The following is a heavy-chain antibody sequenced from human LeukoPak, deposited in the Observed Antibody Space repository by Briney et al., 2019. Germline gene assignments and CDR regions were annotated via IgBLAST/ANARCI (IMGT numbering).Heavy chain of an antibody. J-gene: IGHJ4*02. CDR1: GFIFSSYP. CDR3: ANQRRGF. Sequence: SGGSLRLSCAASGFIFSSYPMSWVRQAPGKGLEWVSAISGTAENTYYADSVKGRFSISRDNSRNTVHLQMNSLRPEDTAVYYCANQRRGFWGQGTLVTVSS. V-gene: IGHV3-23*01. CDR2: ISGTAENT.